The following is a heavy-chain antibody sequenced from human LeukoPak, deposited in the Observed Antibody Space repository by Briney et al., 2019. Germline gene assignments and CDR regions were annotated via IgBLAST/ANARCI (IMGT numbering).Heavy chain of an antibody. Sequence: PSETLSLTCTVSGGSISSYYWSWIRQPPGKGLEWIGYIYYSGSTNYNPSLKSRVTISVDTSKNQFSLKLSSVTAADTAVYYCAREGLPGIAAAGFDYWGQGTLVTASS. CDR2: IYYSGST. J-gene: IGHJ4*02. CDR3: AREGLPGIAAAGFDY. CDR1: GGSISSYY. V-gene: IGHV4-59*01. D-gene: IGHD6-13*01.